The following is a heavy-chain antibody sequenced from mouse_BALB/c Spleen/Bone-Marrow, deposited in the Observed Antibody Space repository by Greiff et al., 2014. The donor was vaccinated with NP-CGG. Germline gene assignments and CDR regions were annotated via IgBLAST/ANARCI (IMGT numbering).Heavy chain of an antibody. CDR1: GYTFTSHY. CDR3: TRADGYYVPHRYFDV. CDR2: INPSNGGT. D-gene: IGHD2-3*01. V-gene: IGHV1S81*02. J-gene: IGHJ1*01. Sequence: QVQLQQSGAELVKPGATVKLSCKASGYTFTSHYMYWVKQRPGQGLEWIGEINPSNGGTNFNEKFKSKATLTVDKSSSTAYMQLRSLTSENSAVYYCTRADGYYVPHRYFDVWGAGTTVTVSS.